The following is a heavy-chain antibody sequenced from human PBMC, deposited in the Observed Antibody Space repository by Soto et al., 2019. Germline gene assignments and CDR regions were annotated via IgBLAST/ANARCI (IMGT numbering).Heavy chain of an antibody. D-gene: IGHD3-16*01. CDR2: IIPFFGTP. CDR3: ARVGVTLTPRSYFDL. Sequence: QVQLVQSGAEVRQPGSSVKVSCKPSGDTFNNYAINWVRQAPGQGLEWVGGIIPFFGTPNYAESFQGSVTITADESTSTVYMALSSLRSEDTAIYYCARVGVTLTPRSYFDLWGQGSLVTVSP. CDR1: GDTFNNYA. V-gene: IGHV1-69*01. J-gene: IGHJ4*02.